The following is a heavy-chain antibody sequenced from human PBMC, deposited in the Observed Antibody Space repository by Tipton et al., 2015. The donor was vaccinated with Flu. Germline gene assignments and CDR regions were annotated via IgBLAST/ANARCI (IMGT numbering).Heavy chain of an antibody. D-gene: IGHD3-3*01. CDR2: FYTTGST. V-gene: IGHV4-4*07. J-gene: IGHJ6*02. Sequence: TLSLTCTVSGGSISSYYWSWIRQPAGKGLEWIGRFYTTGSTNYSPSLKSRVTMSVDTSKNQFSLRLSSVTAADTAVYHCARVRDLWSGTNYGLDVWGQGTTVTVSS. CDR1: GGSISSYY. CDR3: ARVRDLWSGTNYGLDV.